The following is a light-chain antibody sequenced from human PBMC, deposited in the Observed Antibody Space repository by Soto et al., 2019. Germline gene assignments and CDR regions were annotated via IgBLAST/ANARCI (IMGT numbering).Light chain of an antibody. CDR3: FSHRGVDSHV. CDR1: SSDVGAYNY. J-gene: IGLJ1*01. V-gene: IGLV2-14*01. Sequence: QSVLTQPASVSGSPGQSITISCTGTSSDVGAYNYVSWYQQYPGKAPKLMIYGVTNRPSGVSNRFSGSKTGNTASLTSSGLQAEEEADYYCFSHRGVDSHVFGTGTKLTVL. CDR2: GVT.